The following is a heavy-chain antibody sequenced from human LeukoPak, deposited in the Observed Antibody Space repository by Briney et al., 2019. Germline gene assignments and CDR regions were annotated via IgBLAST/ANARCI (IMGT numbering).Heavy chain of an antibody. D-gene: IGHD4-17*01. CDR1: GGSISSYY. CDR3: ARLPSDYDY. Sequence: SETLSLTCTVSGGSISSYYWSWIRQPPGKGLEWIGYIYYSGSTNYNPSLKSRVTISVDTSKNQFSLKLSSVTAADTAVYYCARLPSDYDYWGQGTLVTVSS. V-gene: IGHV4-59*01. CDR2: IYYSGST. J-gene: IGHJ4*02.